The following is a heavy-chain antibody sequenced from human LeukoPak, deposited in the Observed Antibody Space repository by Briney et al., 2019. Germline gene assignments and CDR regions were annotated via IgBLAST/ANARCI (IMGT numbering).Heavy chain of an antibody. CDR1: GFTFSIYG. D-gene: IGHD5-18*01. Sequence: GGSLRLSCAASGFTFSIYGVHWVRQAPGKGLEWVAVIWYDGSNKYYADSVKGRFTISRDNSKNTLYLQMNSLRAEDTAVYYCARELGYGHGFDYWGQGTLVTVSS. CDR3: ARELGYGHGFDY. CDR2: IWYDGSNK. J-gene: IGHJ4*02. V-gene: IGHV3-33*01.